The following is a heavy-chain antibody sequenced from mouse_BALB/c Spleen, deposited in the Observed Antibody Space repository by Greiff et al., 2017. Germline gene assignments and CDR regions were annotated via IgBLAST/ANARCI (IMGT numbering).Heavy chain of an antibody. V-gene: IGHV1-87*01. CDR2: IYPGDGDT. Sequence: VQLKESGAELARPGASVKLSCKASGYTFTSYWMQWVKQRPGQGLEWIGAIYPGDGDTRYTQKFKGKATLTADKSSSTAYMQLSSLASEDSAVYYCARRRVYYYGSSYEFDYWGQGTTLTVSS. CDR3: ARRRVYYYGSSYEFDY. D-gene: IGHD1-1*01. CDR1: GYTFTSYW. J-gene: IGHJ2*01.